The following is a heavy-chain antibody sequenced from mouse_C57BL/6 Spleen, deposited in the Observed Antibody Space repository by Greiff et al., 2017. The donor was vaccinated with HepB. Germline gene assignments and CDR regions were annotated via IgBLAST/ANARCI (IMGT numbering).Heavy chain of an antibody. Sequence: EVQRVESVAELVRPGASVKLSCTASGFNIKNTYMHWVKQRPEQGLEWIGRIDPANGNTKYAPKFQGKATITADTSSNTAYLQLSSLTSEDTAIYYCARPTTVVATDYAMDYWGQGTSVTVSS. CDR2: IDPANGNT. CDR1: GFNIKNTY. V-gene: IGHV14-3*01. CDR3: ARPTTVVATDYAMDY. J-gene: IGHJ4*01. D-gene: IGHD1-1*01.